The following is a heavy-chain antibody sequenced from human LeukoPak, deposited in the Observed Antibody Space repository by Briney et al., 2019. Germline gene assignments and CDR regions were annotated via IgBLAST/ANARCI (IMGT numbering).Heavy chain of an antibody. V-gene: IGHV1-69*04. D-gene: IGHD5-24*01. CDR2: IIPILGIA. J-gene: IGHJ3*02. Sequence: SVKVSCKASGGTFSSYAISWVRQAPGQGLEWMGRIIPILGIANYAQKFQGRVTITADKSTSTAYMELSGLRSEDTAVYYCAREEMATARDAFDIWGQGTMVTVSS. CDR3: AREEMATARDAFDI. CDR1: GGTFSSYA.